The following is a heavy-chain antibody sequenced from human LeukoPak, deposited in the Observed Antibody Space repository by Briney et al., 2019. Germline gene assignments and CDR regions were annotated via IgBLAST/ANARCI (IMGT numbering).Heavy chain of an antibody. CDR3: ATVAGHDVRGVSTFYFDY. Sequence: GGSLRLSCAASGFTFRNYGMHWVRQAPGKGLEGVAVIWYDGSNKYYADSVKGRFTISRDNSKNTLYMQMNSLRDEDTAVCYCATVAGHDVRGVSTFYFDYWGQGTLVTVSS. CDR2: IWYDGSNK. D-gene: IGHD3-10*02. CDR1: GFTFRNYG. J-gene: IGHJ4*02. V-gene: IGHV3-33*01.